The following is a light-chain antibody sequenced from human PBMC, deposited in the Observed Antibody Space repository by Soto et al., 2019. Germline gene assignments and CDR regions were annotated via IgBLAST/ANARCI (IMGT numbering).Light chain of an antibody. CDR3: QKYNSAPWT. V-gene: IGKV1-27*01. Sequence: DIQMTQSPSSLSASVGDRVTIACRASQGISNYLAWYQQKPGKVPKLRIYAASTLQSGVPSRFSGSGSGTDFTLTISSLQPADVATYYCQKYNSAPWTFGQGTKVEIK. J-gene: IGKJ1*01. CDR1: QGISNY. CDR2: AAS.